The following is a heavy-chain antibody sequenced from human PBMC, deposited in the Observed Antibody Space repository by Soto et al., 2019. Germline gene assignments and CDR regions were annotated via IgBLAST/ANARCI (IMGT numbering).Heavy chain of an antibody. D-gene: IGHD2-15*01. J-gene: IGHJ6*02. CDR2: ISAYNGNT. V-gene: IGHV1-18*01. Sequence: ASVKVSCKASGYTFTSYGISLVRQAPGQGLEWMGWISAYNGNTKYSQKFQGRVTITRDTSASTAYMELSSLRSEDTAVYYCARAMGVVVVAATFYYYGMDVWGQGTTVTVSS. CDR3: ARAMGVVVVAATFYYYGMDV. CDR1: GYTFTSYG.